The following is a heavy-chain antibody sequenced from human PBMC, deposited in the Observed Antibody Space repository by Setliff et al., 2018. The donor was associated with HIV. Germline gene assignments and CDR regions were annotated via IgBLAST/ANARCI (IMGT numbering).Heavy chain of an antibody. CDR1: GDSISSSNYF. D-gene: IGHD3-22*01. Sequence: PSETLSLTCDVSGDSISSSNYFWGWIRQPPGKGLEWIGSFLPSGSTSYNPPLRSRVTISLDRSQNHFSLKLSSVTAADTAVYYCAREVDYYVSSLYLLLYSFDSWGQGTLVTVSS. J-gene: IGHJ4*02. V-gene: IGHV4-39*07. CDR3: AREVDYYVSSLYLLLYSFDS. CDR2: FLPSGST.